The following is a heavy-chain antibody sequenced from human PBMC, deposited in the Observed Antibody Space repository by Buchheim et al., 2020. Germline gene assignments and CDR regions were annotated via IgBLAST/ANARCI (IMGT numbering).Heavy chain of an antibody. D-gene: IGHD1-14*01. CDR1: GFIVSDYS. V-gene: IGHV3-48*02. CDR2: IGTSGRTI. Sequence: EVRLVESGGGLVQPGGSLRLSCAASGFIVSDYSMNWVRQAPGEGLECVSYIGTSGRTIYADSVKGRFTISRDKAKNSLYLQMNSLRDEDTAVYYCARDGNRGYDMDVWGQGTT. J-gene: IGHJ6*02. CDR3: ARDGNRGYDMDV.